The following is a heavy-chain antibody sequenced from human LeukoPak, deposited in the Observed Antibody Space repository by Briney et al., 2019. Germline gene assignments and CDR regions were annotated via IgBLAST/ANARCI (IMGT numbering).Heavy chain of an antibody. CDR1: GGSISSYY. CDR2: IYYSGST. D-gene: IGHD3-22*01. Sequence: PSETLSLTCTVSGGSISSYYWSWIRQPPGKGLEWIGYIYYSGSTNYNPSLKSRVTISVDTSKNQFSLKLSSVTAADTAVYYCARSGWYYYDSSGYYHWFDPWGQGTLVTVSS. CDR3: ARSGWYYYDSSGYYHWFDP. V-gene: IGHV4-59*01. J-gene: IGHJ5*02.